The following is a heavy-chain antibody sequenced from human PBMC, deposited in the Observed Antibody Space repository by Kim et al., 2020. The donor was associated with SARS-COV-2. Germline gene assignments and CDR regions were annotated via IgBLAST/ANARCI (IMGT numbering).Heavy chain of an antibody. V-gene: IGHV4-59*08. CDR1: GGSISSYY. CDR3: ARQGQLGPFYAFDI. Sequence: SETLSLTCTVSGGSISSYYWTWIRQPPGKGLEWIGYIYYSGSTNYNPSLKSRVTISVDTSKNQFSLKLTSVTAADTAVYYCARQGQLGPFYAFDIWGQGTMVTVSS. D-gene: IGHD6-6*01. CDR2: IYYSGST. J-gene: IGHJ3*02.